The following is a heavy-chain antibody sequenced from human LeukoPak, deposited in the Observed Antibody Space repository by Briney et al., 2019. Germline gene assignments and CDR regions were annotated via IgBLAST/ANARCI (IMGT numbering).Heavy chain of an antibody. V-gene: IGHV3-11*06. CDR3: ARDGGSSGYYPPGAGYYGMDV. CDR2: ISSSSSYT. J-gene: IGHJ6*02. CDR1: GFTFSDYY. D-gene: IGHD3-22*01. Sequence: PGGSLRLSCAASGFTFSDYYMSWLRHAPGKGVEGVSYISSSSSYTNYADSVKGRFTISRDNAKNSLYLQMNSLRAEDTAVYYCARDGGSSGYYPPGAGYYGMDVWGQGTTVTVSS.